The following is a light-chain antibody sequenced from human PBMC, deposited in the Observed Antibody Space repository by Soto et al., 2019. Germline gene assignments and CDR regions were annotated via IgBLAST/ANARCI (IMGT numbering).Light chain of an antibody. Sequence: DIQMTQSPSSLSASVGDRVTITCRASQGVNNFLAWYQQKPGKAPKLLIYAASTLQSGVPSRFSGSGSGTDFTLTISSLQPEDVAVYYCQEYTGAPHTFGPGTQVDIK. J-gene: IGKJ3*01. V-gene: IGKV1-27*01. CDR2: AAS. CDR3: QEYTGAPHT. CDR1: QGVNNF.